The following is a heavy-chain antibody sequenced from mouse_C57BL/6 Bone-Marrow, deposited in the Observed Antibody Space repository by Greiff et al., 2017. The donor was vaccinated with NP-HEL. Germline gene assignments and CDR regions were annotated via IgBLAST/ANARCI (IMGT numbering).Heavy chain of an antibody. CDR1: GYTFTSYW. CDR3: ARSYYSTLGPMNY. D-gene: IGHD2-5*01. J-gene: IGHJ4*01. Sequence: VQLQQPGAELVKPGASVKLSCKASGYTFTSYWMHWVKQRPGRGLEWIGRIDPNSGGTKYNEKLKSKATLTVDKPSSTAYRQLSSRTSEDSAVYYCARSYYSTLGPMNYWGQGTSVTVSS. CDR2: IDPNSGGT. V-gene: IGHV1-72*01.